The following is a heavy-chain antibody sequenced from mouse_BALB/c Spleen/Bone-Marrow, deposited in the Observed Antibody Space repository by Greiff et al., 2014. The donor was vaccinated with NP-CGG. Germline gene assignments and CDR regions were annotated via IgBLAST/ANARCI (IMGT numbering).Heavy chain of an antibody. D-gene: IGHD2-12*01. Sequence: EVQLQQSGAELVKPGASVKLSCTASGFNIKDTYMHWVKQRPEQGLDWIGRIDPANGNTKYDPKFQGKATITADTSSNTAYLQXXXXXSEDTAGYYGVNYSYGYYFDYWGQGTTLTVSS. J-gene: IGHJ2*01. CDR3: VNYSYGYYFDY. CDR2: IDPANGNT. CDR1: GFNIKDTY. V-gene: IGHV14-3*02.